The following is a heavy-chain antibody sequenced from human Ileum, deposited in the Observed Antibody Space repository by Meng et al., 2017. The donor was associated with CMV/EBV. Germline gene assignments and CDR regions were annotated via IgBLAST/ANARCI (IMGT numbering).Heavy chain of an antibody. CDR3: ARGGKLSGNWGSHY. CDR2: ISAYNSNT. V-gene: IGHV1-18*01. D-gene: IGHD7-27*01. J-gene: IGHJ4*02. CDR1: GYTFTSYG. Sequence: ASGYTFTSYGISWVRQAPGQGLEWMEWISAYNSNTNYAQKLQGRVTMTTDISTSTAYMELRSLRSDDTAVYYCARGGKLSGNWGSHYWGQGTLVTVSS.